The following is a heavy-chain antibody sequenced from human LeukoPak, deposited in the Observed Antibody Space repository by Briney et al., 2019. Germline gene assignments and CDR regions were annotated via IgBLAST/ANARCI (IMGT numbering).Heavy chain of an antibody. CDR2: ISSGSSYI. CDR3: ARGPYSGDWHFDF. Sequence: GGSLRLSCAASGFSFSTYSMNWVRQAPGKGLEWVSSISSGSSYIYYADSVKGRFTISRDNAKNSLYLQMNSLRAEDTAVYYCARGPYSGDWHFDFWGQGTLVTVSS. D-gene: IGHD6-19*01. V-gene: IGHV3-21*01. J-gene: IGHJ4*02. CDR1: GFSFSTYS.